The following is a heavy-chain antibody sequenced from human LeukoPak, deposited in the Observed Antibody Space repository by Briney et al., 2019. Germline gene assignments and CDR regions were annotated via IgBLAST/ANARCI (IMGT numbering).Heavy chain of an antibody. J-gene: IGHJ5*02. CDR1: GGSFSGYY. CDR3: ARDARRIYRSSSNWFDP. Sequence: SETLSLTCAVYGGSFSGYYWSWIRQPPGKGLEWIGEINHSGSTNYNPSLKSRVTISVDTSKNQFSLKLSSVTAADTAVYYCARDARRIYRSSSNWFDPWGQGTLVTVSS. D-gene: IGHD6-13*01. CDR2: INHSGST. V-gene: IGHV4-34*01.